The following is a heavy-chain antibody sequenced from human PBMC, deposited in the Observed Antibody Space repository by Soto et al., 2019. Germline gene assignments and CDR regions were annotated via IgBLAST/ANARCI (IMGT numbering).Heavy chain of an antibody. J-gene: IGHJ4*02. CDR1: GFNFVSAW. CDR3: AADTLAVGQGEFEY. V-gene: IGHV3-15*01. CDR2: IKNDGTT. Sequence: EVQLVESEGGLVEPGGSLRLSCAASGFNFVSAWMNWVRQAPGKGLEWVGHIKNDGTTDYAAPVKGRFTISRDDSKKMVYLQMSSLKTEDTAVYYCAADTLAVGQGEFEYWGQGALVTVSS. D-gene: IGHD6-13*01.